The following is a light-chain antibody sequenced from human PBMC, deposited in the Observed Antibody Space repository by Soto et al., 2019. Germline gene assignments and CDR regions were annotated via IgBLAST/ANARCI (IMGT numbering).Light chain of an antibody. CDR1: QSISSY. CDR2: AAS. J-gene: IGKJ2*01. V-gene: IGKV1-39*01. Sequence: DIQMTQSPSSLSASVGDRVTITCRARQSISSYLNWYQQKPGNAPKLLIYAASSLQSGVPSRFSGSWSGTGFTRTISRLRPEDFATYYRQHSYSTPYTFGQGTKVDIK. CDR3: QHSYSTPYT.